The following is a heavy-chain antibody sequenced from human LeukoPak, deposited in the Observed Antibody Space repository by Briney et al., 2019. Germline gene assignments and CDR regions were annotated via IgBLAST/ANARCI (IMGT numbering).Heavy chain of an antibody. D-gene: IGHD3-3*01. CDR3: ARSPPLIFGVVYFDY. CDR2: ISWDGGST. Sequence: GGSLRLSCAASGFTLDDYAMHWVRQAPGKGLEWVSLISWDGGSTYYADSVKGRFTISRDNSKNSLYLQMNSLRAEDTALYYCARSPPLIFGVVYFDYWGQGTLVTVSS. J-gene: IGHJ4*02. V-gene: IGHV3-43D*04. CDR1: GFTLDDYA.